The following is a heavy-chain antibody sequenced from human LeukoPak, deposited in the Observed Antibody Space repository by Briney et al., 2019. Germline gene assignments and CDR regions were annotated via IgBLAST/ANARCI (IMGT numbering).Heavy chain of an antibody. D-gene: IGHD3-22*01. CDR1: GFTFSSYT. CDR3: ARGLYDSSGYTYYFDY. J-gene: IGHJ4*02. V-gene: IGHV3-30-3*01. CDR2: ISYNGSNK. Sequence: PGGSLRLSCAASGFTFSSYTMHWVRQAPGKGLEWVTFISYNGSNKYYADSVKGRFTISRDNSKNALYLQMNSLRAEDTAVYYCARGLYDSSGYTYYFDYWGQGTLVTVSS.